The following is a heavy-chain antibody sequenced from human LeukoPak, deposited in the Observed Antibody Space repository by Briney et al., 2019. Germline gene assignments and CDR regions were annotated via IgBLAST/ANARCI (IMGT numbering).Heavy chain of an antibody. Sequence: GGSLRLSCAASGFTFNTYAMTWVRQAPGKGLEWVSAISGSGGSTYYADSVKGRFTISRDNSKNTLYLQMNSLRAEDTAVYYCAKDCPNYYDCFALDNWGQGTMVTVSS. CDR2: ISGSGGST. CDR1: GFTFNTYA. D-gene: IGHD3-22*01. V-gene: IGHV3-23*01. CDR3: AKDCPNYYDCFALDN. J-gene: IGHJ3*02.